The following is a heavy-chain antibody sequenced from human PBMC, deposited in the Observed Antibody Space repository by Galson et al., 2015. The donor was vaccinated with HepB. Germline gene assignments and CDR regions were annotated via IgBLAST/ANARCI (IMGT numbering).Heavy chain of an antibody. J-gene: IGHJ5*02. CDR2: INGRGSTR. CDR3: VKEGSWFGGDWFDP. CDR1: GFTFSSYA. Sequence: SLRLSCAASGFTFSSYAMRWVRQAPGKGLEWVSGINGRGSTRSYSDAVKGRFSISRDNSKDTVFLQMDNLRAEDTAVYYCVKEGSWFGGDWFDPWGQGALVTVS. V-gene: IGHV3-23*01. D-gene: IGHD3-16*01.